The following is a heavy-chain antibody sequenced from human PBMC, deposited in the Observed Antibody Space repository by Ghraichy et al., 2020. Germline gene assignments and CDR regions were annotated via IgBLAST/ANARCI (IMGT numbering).Heavy chain of an antibody. CDR3: ARSGVALSYDSSGYYANRFDY. V-gene: IGHV1-69*13. J-gene: IGHJ4*02. CDR1: GGTFSSYA. Sequence: SVKVSCKASGGTFSSYAISWVRQAPGQGLEWMGGIIPIFGTANYAQKFQGRVTITADESTSTAYMELSSLRSEDTAVYYCARSGVALSYDSSGYYANRFDYWGQGTLVTVSS. CDR2: IIPIFGTA. D-gene: IGHD3-22*01.